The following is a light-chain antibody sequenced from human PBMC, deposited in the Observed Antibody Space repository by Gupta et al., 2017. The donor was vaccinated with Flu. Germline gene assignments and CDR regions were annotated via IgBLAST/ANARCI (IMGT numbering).Light chain of an antibody. V-gene: IGLV2-14*01. CDR1: SSDVGGYNY. J-gene: IGLJ1*01. CDR3: SSYAGSFTLYV. CDR2: EVS. Sequence: QSALTQPASVSGSPGQSITISCTGTSSDVGGYNYVSWYQHHPGKAPKVIIYEVSSRPSGLSDRFSGSKSGNTASLTISGLQAEDEADYYCSSYAGSFTLYVFGTGTKVTVL.